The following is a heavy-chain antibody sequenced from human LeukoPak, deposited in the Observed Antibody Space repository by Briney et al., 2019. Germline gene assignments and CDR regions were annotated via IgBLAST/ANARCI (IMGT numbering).Heavy chain of an antibody. CDR3: ARASSSWYTGDRYYFDY. J-gene: IGHJ4*02. Sequence: GSVTVSFKSSVYTFTNYDINWVRQAAGQGREWRGWMTTTSGHTGYAHKFQGRVTMTGNTSISTAYMELSSLRSEDTAVYYCARASSSWYTGDRYYFDYWGQGTLVTVSS. CDR1: VYTFTNYD. D-gene: IGHD6-13*01. V-gene: IGHV1-8*01. CDR2: MTTTSGHT.